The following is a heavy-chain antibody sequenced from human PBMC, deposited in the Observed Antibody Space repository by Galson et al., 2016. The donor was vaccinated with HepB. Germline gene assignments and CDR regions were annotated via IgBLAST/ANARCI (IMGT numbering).Heavy chain of an antibody. CDR3: ARVPTDVGTFWFDP. CDR1: GFTFSGYW. D-gene: IGHD4-17*01. J-gene: IGHJ5*02. CDR2: IYNGGNT. Sequence: SLRLSCAASGFTFSGYWMSWVRQAPGKGLEWVCVIYNGGNTYYADSVRGRFTVSKDRSSNAVDLQMDRLRVDDTALYFCARVPTDVGTFWFDPLGQGTLVTVSS. V-gene: IGHV3-53*05.